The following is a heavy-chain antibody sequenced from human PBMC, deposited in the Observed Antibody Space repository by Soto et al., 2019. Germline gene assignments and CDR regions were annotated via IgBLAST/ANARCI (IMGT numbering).Heavy chain of an antibody. V-gene: IGHV4-39*01. CDR1: GGSISSSSYY. D-gene: IGHD3-3*01. CDR3: ARLAVDSYDFWSGQNWFDP. J-gene: IGHJ5*02. CDR2: IYYSGST. Sequence: SETLSLTCTVSGGSISSSSYYWGWIRQPPGKGLEWIGSIYYSGSTYYNPSLKSRVTISVDTSKNQFSLKLSSVTAADTAVYYCARLAVDSYDFWSGQNWFDPWGQGTLVTVSS.